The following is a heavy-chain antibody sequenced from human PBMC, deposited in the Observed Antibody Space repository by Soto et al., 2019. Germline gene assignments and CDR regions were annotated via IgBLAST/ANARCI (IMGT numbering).Heavy chain of an antibody. CDR1: GGPFSNYA. D-gene: IGHD2-15*01. Sequence: QVQLVQSGAEVKKPGSSVKVSCKASGGPFSNYAINWVRQAPGQGLEWVGGIIPLFGSATYAQRFKGRVTITADEATNTAYMELSSLKFVDTAVFCCARLVVAATPPSERPVDYWGQGTLVTVSS. CDR3: ARLVVAATPPSERPVDY. CDR2: IIPLFGSA. V-gene: IGHV1-69*01. J-gene: IGHJ4*02.